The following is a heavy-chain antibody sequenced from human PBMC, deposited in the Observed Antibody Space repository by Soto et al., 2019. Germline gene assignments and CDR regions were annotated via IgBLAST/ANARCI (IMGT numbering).Heavy chain of an antibody. CDR3: ARPPTANLDAFEI. D-gene: IGHD7-27*01. V-gene: IGHV4-39*01. CDR1: GGSIRNSNYF. CDR2: IYYSGST. J-gene: IGHJ3*02. Sequence: SETLSLTCTVSGGSIRNSNYFWCWIRQPPGKGLEWIGSIYYSGSTYYNPSLKSRVTISADTSKNQFSLKLNSVTAADTAVYYCARPPTANLDAFEIWGQGTMVTVSS.